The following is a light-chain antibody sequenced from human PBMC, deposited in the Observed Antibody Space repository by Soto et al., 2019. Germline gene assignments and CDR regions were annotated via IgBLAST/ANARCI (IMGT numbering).Light chain of an antibody. CDR1: SSDVGGSKY. V-gene: IGLV2-14*01. Sequence: QSVLTQPASVSGSPGQSITISCTGTSSDVGGSKYVSWYQQCPGRAPKLVIYEVSNRPSGVSTRFSGSKSGNTASLTISGLQAEDEADYYCTSYMGDNTLAFGGGTKVTVL. CDR3: TSYMGDNTLA. CDR2: EVS. J-gene: IGLJ2*01.